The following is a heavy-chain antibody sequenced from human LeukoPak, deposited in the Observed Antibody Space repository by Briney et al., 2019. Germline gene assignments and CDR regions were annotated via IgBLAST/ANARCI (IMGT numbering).Heavy chain of an antibody. CDR2: IIPIFGTA. CDR3: ARDPSLYSYGDY. J-gene: IGHJ4*02. D-gene: IGHD5-18*01. Sequence: ASVKVSCKASGGTFSSCAISWVRQAPGQGLEWMGRIIPIFGTANYAQKFQGRVTITTDESTSTAYMELSSLRSEDTAVYYCARDPSLYSYGDYWGQGTLVTVSS. CDR1: GGTFSSCA. V-gene: IGHV1-69*05.